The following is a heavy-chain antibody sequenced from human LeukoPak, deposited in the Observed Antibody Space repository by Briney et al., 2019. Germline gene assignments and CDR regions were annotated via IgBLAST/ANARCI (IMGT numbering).Heavy chain of an antibody. J-gene: IGHJ4*02. CDR2: IGVSGAT. CDR1: GFTFSDYY. CDR3: AKRVPYYFDS. Sequence: GGSLRLSCAASGFTFSDYYMSWIRQAPGKGLEWVSSIGVSGATYYADSVKGRFTISRDNSKNTLYLQMNSLRAEDTALYYCAKRVPYYFDSWGQGTLVTVSS. V-gene: IGHV3-23*01. D-gene: IGHD3-10*01.